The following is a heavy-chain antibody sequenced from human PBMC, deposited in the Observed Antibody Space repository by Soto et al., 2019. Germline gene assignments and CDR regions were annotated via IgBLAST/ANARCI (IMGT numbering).Heavy chain of an antibody. Sequence: ASVKVSCKASGGTFSSYAISWVRQAPGQGLEWMGWISAYNGNTNYAQKLQGRVTMTTDTSTSTAYMELRSLRSDDTAVYYCAVAGPMVRGVIITDAFDIWGQGTMVTVSS. CDR1: GGTFSSYA. CDR3: AVAGPMVRGVIITDAFDI. J-gene: IGHJ3*02. D-gene: IGHD3-10*01. CDR2: ISAYNGNT. V-gene: IGHV1-18*01.